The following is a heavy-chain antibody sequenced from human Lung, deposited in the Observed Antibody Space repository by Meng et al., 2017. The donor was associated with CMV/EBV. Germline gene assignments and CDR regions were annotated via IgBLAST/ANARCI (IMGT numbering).Heavy chain of an antibody. V-gene: IGHV4-4*02. D-gene: IGHD6-19*01. CDR3: ARVGQWLPIDY. CDR2: IYHNGST. CDR1: GGSVSSSNW. J-gene: IGHJ4*02. Sequence: VQLQESGPGLVKPSGTLPFPCAVSGGSVSSSNWWSWVRQPPGKGLEWIGEIYHNGSTNYNPSLKSRVTISVDKSKNQFSLNLSSVTAADTAVYYCARVGQWLPIDYWGQGTLVTVSS.